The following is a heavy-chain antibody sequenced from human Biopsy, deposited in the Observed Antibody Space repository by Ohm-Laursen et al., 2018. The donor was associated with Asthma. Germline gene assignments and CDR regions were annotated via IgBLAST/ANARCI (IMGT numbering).Heavy chain of an antibody. J-gene: IGHJ2*01. CDR2: ISYSGST. D-gene: IGHD2-15*01. CDR1: GGSVSSGSYY. Sequence: GTLSLTCTVFGGSVSSGSYYWSWIRQPPGKGLAWVSYISYSGSTDYNPSLKSRLTISMDTSKNQFSLKLSSVTAADTAVYYCARVPTTLRYFDLWGRGTLVTVSS. V-gene: IGHV4-61*01. CDR3: ARVPTTLRYFDL.